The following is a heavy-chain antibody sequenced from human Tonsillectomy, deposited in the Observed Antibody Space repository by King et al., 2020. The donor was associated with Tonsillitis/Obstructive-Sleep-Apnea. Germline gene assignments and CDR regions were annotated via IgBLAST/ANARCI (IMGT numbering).Heavy chain of an antibody. V-gene: IGHV3-23*04. CDR3: AKISLSGSYSGY. CDR1: GFTFSSYG. Sequence: EVQLVESGGGLVQPGGSLRLSCAASGFTFSSYGMSWVRQAPGKGLEWVAAIGSSGATIYYADSVKGRFNISRDNSKNTVYRQMKSLTAEDTAIYFCAKISLSGSYSGYWGQGTPVTVSS. CDR2: IGSSGATI. J-gene: IGHJ4*02. D-gene: IGHD1-26*01.